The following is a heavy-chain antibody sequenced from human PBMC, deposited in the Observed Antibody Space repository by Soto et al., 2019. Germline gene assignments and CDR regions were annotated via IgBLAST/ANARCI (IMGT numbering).Heavy chain of an antibody. CDR3: ARDRLTMIVVVSGVDV. J-gene: IGHJ6*02. D-gene: IGHD3-22*01. CDR1: GFTCSSYS. CDR2: ISSSSSYI. V-gene: IGHV3-21*01. Sequence: GFLRLSCAASGFTCSSYSMNCVRQAPGKGLEWVSSISSSSSYIYYADSVKGRFTISRDNAKNSLYLQMNSLRAEDTAVYYCARDRLTMIVVVSGVDVWGQGTTVTVSS.